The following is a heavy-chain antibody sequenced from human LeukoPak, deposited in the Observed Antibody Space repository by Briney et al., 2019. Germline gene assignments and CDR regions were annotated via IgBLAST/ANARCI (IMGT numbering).Heavy chain of an antibody. CDR2: ISYDGSNK. CDR3: ARFRMPPVLRYFDWLLMEGYIDY. D-gene: IGHD3-9*01. V-gene: IGHV3-30*04. Sequence: GGSLRLSCAASGFTFSSYAMHWVRRAPGKGLEWVAVISYDGSNKYYADSVKGRFTISRDNSKNTLYLQMNSLRAEDTAVYYCARFRMPPVLRYFDWLLMEGYIDYWGQGTLVTVSS. CDR1: GFTFSSYA. J-gene: IGHJ4*02.